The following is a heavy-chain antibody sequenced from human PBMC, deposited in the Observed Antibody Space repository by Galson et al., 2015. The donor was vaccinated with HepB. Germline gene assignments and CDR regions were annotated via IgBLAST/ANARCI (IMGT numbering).Heavy chain of an antibody. Sequence: SLRLSCAASGFTFSTYWMTWVRQAPGKGLEWVANIKQDGSAKFYVDSVKGRFTISRDNAKNTLYLQMNSLRAEDTALYYCVGGDVFDIWGQGTMVTVSS. CDR3: VGGDVFDI. CDR1: GFTFSTYW. V-gene: IGHV3-7*03. D-gene: IGHD3-16*01. J-gene: IGHJ3*02. CDR2: IKQDGSAK.